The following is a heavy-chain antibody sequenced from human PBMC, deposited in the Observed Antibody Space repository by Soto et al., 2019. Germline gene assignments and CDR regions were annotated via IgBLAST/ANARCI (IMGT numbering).Heavy chain of an antibody. J-gene: IGHJ4*02. CDR1: VFTFTMYS. V-gene: IGHV3-21*06. CDR3: ARESEDLTSNFDY. Sequence: RGSLLVSCASSVFTFTMYSMNWVRQAPGKGLELVSSISSTTNYIYYGDSMKGRFTISRDNGKNSLYLEIHSLRAEDTAVYYCARESEDLTSNFDYWGQGTLVTVS. CDR2: ISSTTNYI.